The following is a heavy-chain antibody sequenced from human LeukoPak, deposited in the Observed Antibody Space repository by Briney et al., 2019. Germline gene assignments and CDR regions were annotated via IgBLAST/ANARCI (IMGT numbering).Heavy chain of an antibody. J-gene: IGHJ5*02. D-gene: IGHD1-26*01. V-gene: IGHV3-23*01. CDR2: ITGSGAST. CDR1: GFTFISYE. CDR3: ASSSGNYNNWFDP. Sequence: PGGSLRLSCAASGFTFISYEMNWVRQAPGKGLEWVSSITGSGASTYYADSVRGRLTISRDNSKNTLYLQVNSLRAEDTAVYYCASSSGNYNNWFDPWGQGTLVTVSS.